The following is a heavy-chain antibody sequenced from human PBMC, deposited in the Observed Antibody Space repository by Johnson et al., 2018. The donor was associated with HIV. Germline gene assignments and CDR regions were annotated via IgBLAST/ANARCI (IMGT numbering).Heavy chain of an antibody. J-gene: IGHJ3*02. CDR1: GFIFSDYY. V-gene: IGHV3-30-3*01. Sequence: QVQLVESGGGLVKPGGSQRLSCAASGFIFSDYYMTWIRQAPGKGLEWVAVISYDGSNKYYADTVKGRFTISRDNSKNTLHLQMNSLRAEDTALYYCARYSGSYYTIAFDIWGQGTMVTVSS. D-gene: IGHD1-26*01. CDR2: ISYDGSNK. CDR3: ARYSGSYYTIAFDI.